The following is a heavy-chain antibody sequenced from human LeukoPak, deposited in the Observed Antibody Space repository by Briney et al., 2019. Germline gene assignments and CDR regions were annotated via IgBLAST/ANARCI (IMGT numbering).Heavy chain of an antibody. D-gene: IGHD1-1*01. CDR2: IIPIFSTA. J-gene: IGHJ6*03. CDR1: GGTFSSYA. CDR3: ARGGTLTLPSYYYYMDV. V-gene: IGHV1-69*05. Sequence: SVKVSCKASGGTFSSYAISWVRQAPGQGLEWMGGIIPIFSTANYAQKFQGRVTITTDESTSTAYMELSSLRSEDTAVYYCARGGTLTLPSYYYYMDVWGKRTTVTVSS.